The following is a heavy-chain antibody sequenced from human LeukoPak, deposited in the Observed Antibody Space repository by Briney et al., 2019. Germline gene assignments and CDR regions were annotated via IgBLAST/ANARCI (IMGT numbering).Heavy chain of an antibody. V-gene: IGHV3-23*01. CDR1: GFTFSSYA. D-gene: IGHD1-1*01. CDR2: ISASGGST. Sequence: PGGSLRLSCADSGFTFSSYAMSWVRQAPGKGLEWVSTISASGGSTYYADSVKGRFTLSRDKSKNTLYLQMNSLRAEDTAVYYCATEPYNWNDGNNWFGPWGQGTLVTISS. J-gene: IGHJ5*02. CDR3: ATEPYNWNDGNNWFGP.